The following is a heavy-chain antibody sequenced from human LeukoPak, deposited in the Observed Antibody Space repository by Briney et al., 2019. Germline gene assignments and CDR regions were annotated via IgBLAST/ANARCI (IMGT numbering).Heavy chain of an antibody. CDR1: GGTFSSYA. Sequence: SVKVSCKASGGTFSSYAISWVRQAPGQGLEWMGGIIPIFGTANYAQKFQGRVTITADESTSTAYMELSSLRSEDTAVYYCARGGEGATFYFDYWGQGTLVTVSS. CDR2: IIPIFGTA. V-gene: IGHV1-69*13. D-gene: IGHD1-26*01. J-gene: IGHJ4*02. CDR3: ARGGEGATFYFDY.